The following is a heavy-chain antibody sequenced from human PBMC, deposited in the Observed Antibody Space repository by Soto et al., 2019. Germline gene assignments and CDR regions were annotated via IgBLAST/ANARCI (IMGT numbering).Heavy chain of an antibody. D-gene: IGHD6-6*01. CDR2: VNPNTVVT. CDR3: ARSLSTIGARPAF. Sequence: QVQLVQSGAEVKKPGASVEVSCKASGDSFTDYFIHWVRQAPGQGLEWMGWVNPNTVVTKYIQKFQGRVSMTRDTSISTAYMVLSGLTSDDTAVYYCARSLSTIGARPAFWGQGTLVTVSS. J-gene: IGHJ4*02. CDR1: GDSFTDYF. V-gene: IGHV1-2*02.